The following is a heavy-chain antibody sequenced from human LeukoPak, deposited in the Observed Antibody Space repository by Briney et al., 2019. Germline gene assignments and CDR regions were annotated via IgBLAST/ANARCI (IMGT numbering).Heavy chain of an antibody. V-gene: IGHV1-18*04. J-gene: IGHJ4*02. CDR2: ISAYNGNT. D-gene: IGHD2-15*01. Sequence: ASVKVSCEASGYTFISYGISWVRQAPGQGLEWMGWISAYNGNTNHVQKLQGRVTMTTDTFTSTAYMELRSLRSDDTAVYYCARDHCSGDSCYSRDFDYWGQGTLVTVSS. CDR3: ARDHCSGDSCYSRDFDY. CDR1: GYTFISYG.